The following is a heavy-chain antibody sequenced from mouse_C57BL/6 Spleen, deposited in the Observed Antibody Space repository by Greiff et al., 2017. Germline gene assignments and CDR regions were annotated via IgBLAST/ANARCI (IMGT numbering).Heavy chain of an antibody. CDR3: SRESVSSYVAY. D-gene: IGHD1-1*01. CDR2: IYPGDGGT. Sequence: QVQLQQSGAELVKPGASVKISCKASGYAFSSYWMNWVKQRPGKGLEWIGQIYPGDGGTSYNGKFKGKATLTADKSSSTAYMQLSSLTSEGSAVYFCSRESVSSYVAYRGQGTLVTGSA. J-gene: IGHJ3*01. V-gene: IGHV1-80*01. CDR1: GYAFSSYW.